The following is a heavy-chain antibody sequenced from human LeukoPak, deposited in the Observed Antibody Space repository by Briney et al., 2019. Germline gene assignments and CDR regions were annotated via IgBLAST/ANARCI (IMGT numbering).Heavy chain of an antibody. CDR1: GGSFSGYY. D-gene: IGHD2-2*01. J-gene: IGHJ6*02. CDR2: INESGST. Sequence: SETLSLTCGVSGGSFSGYYWSWIRQSPGKGLEWIGEINESGSTDYNPSLMSRVTISLDTSKNQFSLKLSSMTAADTAVYYCARGCSSTSCPTYYYYYYGMDVWGQGTTVTVSS. CDR3: ARGCSSTSCPTYYYYYYGMDV. V-gene: IGHV4-34*01.